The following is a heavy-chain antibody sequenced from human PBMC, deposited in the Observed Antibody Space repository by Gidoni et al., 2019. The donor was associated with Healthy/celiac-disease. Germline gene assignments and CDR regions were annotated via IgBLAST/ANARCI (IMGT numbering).Heavy chain of an antibody. Sequence: EVQLVESGGGLVQPGRSLRLSCAASGFTFDDYAMHWVRPAPGKGLEWVSGISWNSGSIGYADSVKGRFTISRDNAKNSLYLQMNSLRAEDTALYYCAKDVRGYSYGWFDYWGQGTLVTVSS. CDR3: AKDVRGYSYGWFDY. CDR2: ISWNSGSI. D-gene: IGHD5-18*01. V-gene: IGHV3-9*01. J-gene: IGHJ4*02. CDR1: GFTFDDYA.